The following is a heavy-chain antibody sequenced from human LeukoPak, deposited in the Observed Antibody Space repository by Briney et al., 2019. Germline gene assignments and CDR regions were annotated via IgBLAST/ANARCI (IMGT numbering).Heavy chain of an antibody. CDR2: IYYSGST. Sequence: KPSETLSLTCTVSGGSISSSSYYWGWIRQPPGKGLEWIGSIYYSGSTYYNPSLKSRVTISVDTSENQFSLKLSSVTAADTAVYYCARPRSGSYFDWFDPWGQGTLVTVSS. D-gene: IGHD1-26*01. CDR3: ARPRSGSYFDWFDP. CDR1: GGSISSSSYY. V-gene: IGHV4-39*01. J-gene: IGHJ5*02.